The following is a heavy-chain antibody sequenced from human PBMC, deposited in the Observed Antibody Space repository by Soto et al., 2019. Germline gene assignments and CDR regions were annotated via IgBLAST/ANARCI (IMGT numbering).Heavy chain of an antibody. CDR2: IDSGDGTT. CDR3: VRPYYSSSWCPFAR. J-gene: IGHJ4*02. CDR1: CFDSDHLY. Sequence: LRLCCTCCCFDSDHLYRDWHPQAGGKGLEWVSYIDSGDGTTYYTDSVKGRFTISRDNAKKTVYLQMSSLRVEDTALYCCVRPYYSSSWCPFARWGQGTLVTVSS. D-gene: IGHD6-13*01. V-gene: IGHV3-11*01.